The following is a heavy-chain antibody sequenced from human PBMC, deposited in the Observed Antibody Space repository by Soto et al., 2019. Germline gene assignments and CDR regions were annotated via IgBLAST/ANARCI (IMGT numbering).Heavy chain of an antibody. J-gene: IGHJ6*02. V-gene: IGHV3-13*01. Sequence: DVQLVESGGGLVQPGGSLRLSCAASGFAFSMYDMHWVRQVAGKGLEWVSAIGAAGDTLYAGSVKGRFSASRENAKNSLYLQMNSLRAGDTAVYYCARDKALCSSDSCPNKIYPFAMDVWGLGTTVTVSS. D-gene: IGHD2-2*01. CDR3: ARDKALCSSDSCPNKIYPFAMDV. CDR2: IGAAGDT. CDR1: GFAFSMYD.